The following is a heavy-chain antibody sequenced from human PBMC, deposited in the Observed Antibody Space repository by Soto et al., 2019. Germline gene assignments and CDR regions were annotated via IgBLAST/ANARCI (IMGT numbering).Heavy chain of an antibody. Sequence: LRLSCAVSGFTFSNYWMEWVRQAPGKGLVWVSRINSDGSATDYADSVKGRFTVSRDNAKNTLYLQMSSLRSEDTAVYYCARGNYYYYGMDVWGQGTTVTVSS. V-gene: IGHV3-74*01. D-gene: IGHD6-13*01. CDR1: GFTFSNYW. CDR3: ARGNYYYYGMDV. CDR2: INSDGSAT. J-gene: IGHJ6*02.